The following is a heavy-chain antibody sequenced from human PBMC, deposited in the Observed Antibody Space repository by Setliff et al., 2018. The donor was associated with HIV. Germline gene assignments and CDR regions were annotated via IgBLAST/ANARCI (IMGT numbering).Heavy chain of an antibody. D-gene: IGHD5-12*01. J-gene: IGHJ6*03. CDR2: IIPTVDTT. Sequence: SVKVSCKASGDTFDSYAVSWVRQAPGQGLEWVGGIIPTVDTTNYAQKFQDRVTITADESMSIVYMELSSLRSEDTAVYYCARGSYSGYKWAYYYYYYTDVWGKGTTVTAP. V-gene: IGHV1-69*13. CDR1: GDTFDSYA. CDR3: ARGSYSGYKWAYYYYYYTDV.